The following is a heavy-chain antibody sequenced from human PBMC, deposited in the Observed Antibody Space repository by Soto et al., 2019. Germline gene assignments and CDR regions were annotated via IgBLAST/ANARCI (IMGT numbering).Heavy chain of an antibody. CDR1: GGSFSGYY. Sequence: SETLSLTCAVYGGSFSGYYWSWIRQPPGKGLEWIREINHSGSTNYNPSLKSRVTISVDTSKNQFSLKLSSVTAADTAVYYCARVFVPAARWGYYYYGMDVWGQGTTVTVSS. D-gene: IGHD2-2*01. V-gene: IGHV4-34*01. CDR3: ARVFVPAARWGYYYYGMDV. CDR2: INHSGST. J-gene: IGHJ6*02.